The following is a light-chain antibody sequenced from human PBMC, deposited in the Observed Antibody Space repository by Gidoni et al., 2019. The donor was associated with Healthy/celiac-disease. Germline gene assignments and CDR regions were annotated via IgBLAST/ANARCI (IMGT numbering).Light chain of an antibody. J-gene: IGLJ1*01. CDR3: SSYTSSSTPYG. CDR2: DVS. V-gene: IGLV2-14*03. Sequence: QSALPQPASVSGSPGQPITISCTGTSSDVGSYNYVSWYQQHPGKAPKLMIYDVSNRPSGVSNRFSGSKSGNTASLTISGLQAEDEADYYCSSYTSSSTPYGVGTGTKVTVL. CDR1: SSDVGSYNY.